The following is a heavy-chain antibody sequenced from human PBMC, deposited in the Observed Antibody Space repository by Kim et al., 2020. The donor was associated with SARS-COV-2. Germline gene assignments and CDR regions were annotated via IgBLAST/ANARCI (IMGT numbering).Heavy chain of an antibody. CDR2: INSDGSST. D-gene: IGHD3-22*01. J-gene: IGHJ6*02. Sequence: GGSLRLSCAASGFTFSSYWMHWVRQAPGKGLVCVSRINSDGSSTSYADSVKGRFTISRDNAKNTLYLQMNSLRAEDAAVYYCARVGGTAMIVDDYGMDVWGQGTTVTVSS. CDR1: GFTFSSYW. V-gene: IGHV3-74*01. CDR3: ARVGGTAMIVDDYGMDV.